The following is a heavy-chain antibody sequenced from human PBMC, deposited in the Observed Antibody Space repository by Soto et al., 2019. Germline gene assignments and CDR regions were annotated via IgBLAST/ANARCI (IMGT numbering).Heavy chain of an antibody. V-gene: IGHV3-9*01. CDR2: INWSTGTT. J-gene: IGHJ4*02. CDR3: TIKDYDSGGSDS. CDR1: RFNFQNYA. Sequence: EVQLVESGGGLVLPGRSLTLSCVASRFNFQNYAMQWVRQVPGKGLEWVSGINWSTGTTGYADTVKGRFLLSRDNAGNSLYLDMNSLRVEDTAFYYCTIKDYDSGGSDSWGPGTLVTVSS. D-gene: IGHD3-16*01.